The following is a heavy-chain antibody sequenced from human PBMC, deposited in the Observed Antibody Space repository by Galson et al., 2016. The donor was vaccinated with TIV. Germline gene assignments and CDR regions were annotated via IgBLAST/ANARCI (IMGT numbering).Heavy chain of an antibody. CDR2: INDNGGRT. V-gene: IGHV3-23*01. J-gene: IGHJ4*02. Sequence: SLRLSCAVSGFPFSSSAMSWVRQAPGKGLEWVSVINDNGGRTNYADSVKGRLTISRDNSKNMLYLQLNSLRAEDTAVYYCAKDPRIYGDYLLAYFDYWGQGTLVSVSS. CDR3: AKDPRIYGDYLLAYFDY. D-gene: IGHD4-17*01. CDR1: GFPFSSSA.